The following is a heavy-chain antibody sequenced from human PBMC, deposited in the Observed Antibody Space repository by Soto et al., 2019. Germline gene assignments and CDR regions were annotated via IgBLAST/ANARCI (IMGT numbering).Heavy chain of an antibody. V-gene: IGHV3-73*01. CDR1: GFTFSGSA. CDR2: IRSKANSYAT. Sequence: GGSLRLSCAASGFTFSGSAMHWVRQASGKGLEWVGRIRSKANSYATAYAASVKGRFTISRDDSKNTAYLQMNSLKTEDTAVYYCTRGPYSGSYPPDAFDIWGQGTMVTVSS. J-gene: IGHJ3*02. CDR3: TRGPYSGSYPPDAFDI. D-gene: IGHD1-26*01.